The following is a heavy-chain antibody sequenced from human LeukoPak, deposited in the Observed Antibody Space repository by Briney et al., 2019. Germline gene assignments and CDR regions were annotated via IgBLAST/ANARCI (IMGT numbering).Heavy chain of an antibody. CDR3: ARDDVPTDFYYDSSGYYYGGIDY. CDR1: GYTFTGYY. Sequence: ASVKVSCKASGYTFTGYYMHWVRQAHGQGLEWMGWINPNIGDTNYAQKFQGSVTMTRDTSISTAYMELSRLRSDDTAVYYCARDDVPTDFYYDSSGYYYGGIDYWGQGTLVTVSS. D-gene: IGHD3-22*01. J-gene: IGHJ4*02. V-gene: IGHV1-2*02. CDR2: INPNIGDT.